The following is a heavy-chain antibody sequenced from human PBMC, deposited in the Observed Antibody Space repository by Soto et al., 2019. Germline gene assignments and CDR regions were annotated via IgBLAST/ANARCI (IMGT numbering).Heavy chain of an antibody. CDR2: INTNSGDT. CDR3: ARDARGTRGFDEMDI. V-gene: IGHV1-2*02. D-gene: IGHD3-9*01. CDR1: GYIFTGYH. Sequence: QVHLVQSGAEVKKPGASAKVSCKASGYIFTGYHIHWVRQAPGRGLEWMGWINTNSGDTEYAQNLQGRVTMTRDTSFNLVYMEMSGLMSDDTAVYYCARDARGTRGFDEMDIWGQGTTVTVSS. J-gene: IGHJ6*02.